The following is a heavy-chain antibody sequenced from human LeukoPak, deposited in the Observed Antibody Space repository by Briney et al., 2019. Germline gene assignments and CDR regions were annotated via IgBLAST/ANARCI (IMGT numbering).Heavy chain of an antibody. V-gene: IGHV1-2*02. CDR2: INPNSGGT. Sequence: ASVKVSCKASGYTFTGYYMHWVRQAPGQGLEWMGWINPNSGGTNYAQKFQGRVTMTRDTSISTAYMELSRLRSEDTAVYYCATLPPYAYYYYMDVWGKGTTVTVSS. D-gene: IGHD2-15*01. J-gene: IGHJ6*03. CDR1: GYTFTGYY. CDR3: ATLPPYAYYYYMDV.